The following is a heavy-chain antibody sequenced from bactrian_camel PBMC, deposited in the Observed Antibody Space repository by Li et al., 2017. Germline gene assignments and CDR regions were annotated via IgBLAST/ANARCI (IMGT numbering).Heavy chain of an antibody. CDR2: IGSDGST. V-gene: IGHV3S1*01. CDR1: GYSYRSYC. D-gene: IGHD2*01. CDR3: AKDWAYYGIGYPPDY. Sequence: HVQLVESGGGSVQSGGSLRLSCEASSGYSYRSYCMAWFRQAPGKEREGVAGIGSDGSTTYADSVKGRFTISRDNAKNTLYLQLNSLKTEDTAMYYCAKDWAYYGIGYPPDYWGQGTQVTVS. J-gene: IGHJ4*01.